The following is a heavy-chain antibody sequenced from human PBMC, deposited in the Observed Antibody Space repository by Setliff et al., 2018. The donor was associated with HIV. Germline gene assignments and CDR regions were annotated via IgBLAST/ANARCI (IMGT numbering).Heavy chain of an antibody. J-gene: IGHJ4*02. V-gene: IGHV1-18*01. D-gene: IGHD6-19*01. CDR2: ISAYNGNT. CDR3: ARGLWLVLYYFDY. Sequence: ASVKVSCKASGYTFTSFAIHWVRQAPGHGLEWMGWISAYNGNTNYAQKLQGRVTMTTDTSTSTAYMELRSLRSDDTAVYYCARGLWLVLYYFDYWGQGTLVTVS. CDR1: GYTFTSFA.